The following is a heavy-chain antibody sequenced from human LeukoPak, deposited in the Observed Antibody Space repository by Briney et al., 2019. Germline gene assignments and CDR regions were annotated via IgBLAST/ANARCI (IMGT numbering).Heavy chain of an antibody. Sequence: GGSLRLSCAASGFTFSTYWMHWVRQVPGKGLVWVSRINSDESSTSYADSVKGRFTISRDNAKNSLYLQMNSLRAEDTAVYYCSREDASSQDYWGQGTLVTVSS. CDR3: SREDASSQDY. CDR1: GFTFSTYW. J-gene: IGHJ4*02. D-gene: IGHD6-13*01. CDR2: INSDESST. V-gene: IGHV3-74*01.